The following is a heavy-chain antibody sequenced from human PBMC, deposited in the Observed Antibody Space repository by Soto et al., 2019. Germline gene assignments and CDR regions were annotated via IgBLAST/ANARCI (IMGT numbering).Heavy chain of an antibody. Sequence: PGGSLKPSFATSGFIVRVYTMNLVRQAPGKGLEWVSSINSDSSTIYHADSMKGRFTISRDNAKNSLDLQMNSLRDEDTAVYYCARSYYYDSSGYYYDYWGLGALVTVSS. D-gene: IGHD3-22*01. V-gene: IGHV3-48*02. CDR2: INSDSSTI. CDR1: GFIVRVYT. J-gene: IGHJ4*02. CDR3: ARSYYYDSSGYYYDY.